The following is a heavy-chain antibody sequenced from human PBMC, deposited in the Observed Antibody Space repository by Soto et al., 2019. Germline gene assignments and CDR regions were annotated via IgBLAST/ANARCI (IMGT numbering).Heavy chain of an antibody. J-gene: IGHJ4*01. CDR3: AKDRLLYSDYDFYFDY. D-gene: IGHD4-17*01. Sequence: GGSLRLSCAASGFTFSTYAMTWVRQAPGKGLEWVSSISGSGGSTYYADSVKGRFTLSRDNSKNTLYLQMNSLRAEDTARYYCAKDRLLYSDYDFYFDYWGQGTLVTVSS. CDR1: GFTFSTYA. V-gene: IGHV3-23*01. CDR2: ISGSGGST.